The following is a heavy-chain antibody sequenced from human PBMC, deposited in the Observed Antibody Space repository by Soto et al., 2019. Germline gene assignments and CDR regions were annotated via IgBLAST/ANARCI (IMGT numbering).Heavy chain of an antibody. CDR1: AGSISSSKNY. J-gene: IGHJ6*02. CDR3: SRRYSFGSGKYGVDV. Sequence: SETLSPTCTVSAGSISSSKNYWGWIRQPPGKGLEWIGTISSSGSTYYNPSLNGRVIISADTPKNQFSLTLSSLTAADTAVYYCSRRYSFGSGKYGVDVWGQGTMVTVSS. CDR2: ISSSGST. D-gene: IGHD3-10*01. V-gene: IGHV4-39*01.